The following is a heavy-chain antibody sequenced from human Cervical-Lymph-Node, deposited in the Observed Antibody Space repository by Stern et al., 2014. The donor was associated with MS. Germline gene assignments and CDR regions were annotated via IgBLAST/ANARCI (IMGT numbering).Heavy chain of an antibody. Sequence: EVQLVESGGGLVQPGGSLRLSCAASGFPFKEYSMNWVRQAPGKGLEWVSSITSGSSDIRYADSVKGRFTISRDNVKNSLYLQMNSLRAEDTALYYCAREDYTQDFDYWGRGTLVTVSS. V-gene: IGHV3-21*02. J-gene: IGHJ4*02. CDR2: ITSGSSDI. CDR1: GFPFKEYS. D-gene: IGHD4-11*01. CDR3: AREDYTQDFDY.